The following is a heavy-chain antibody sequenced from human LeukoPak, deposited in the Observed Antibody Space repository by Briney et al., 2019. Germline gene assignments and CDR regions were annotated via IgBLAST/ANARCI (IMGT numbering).Heavy chain of an antibody. D-gene: IGHD3-16*01. V-gene: IGHV3-23*01. J-gene: IGHJ5*02. Sequence: GGSLRLSCAASGFTFSNYYMTWVRQAPGKGLEWVSTIRGTGGGSTFYADSVKGRFTISGDNSRNALYLQMNSLRVEDTAVYYCAKAGGGSWFDPWGQGTLVTVSS. CDR1: GFTFSNYY. CDR3: AKAGGGSWFDP. CDR2: IRGTGGGST.